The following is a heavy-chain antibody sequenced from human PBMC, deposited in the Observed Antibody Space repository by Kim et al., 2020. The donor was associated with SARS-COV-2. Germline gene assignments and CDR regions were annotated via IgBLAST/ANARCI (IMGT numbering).Heavy chain of an antibody. CDR2: INHSGNT. CDR1: GGSFSGFQ. V-gene: IGHV4-34*01. J-gene: IGHJ4*02. D-gene: IGHD3-10*01. CDR3: ARGAPGH. Sequence: SETLSLTCVVYGGSFSGFQWTWIRQTPGKGLEWIGEINHSGNTNYNPSLKSRVSISVDTSKNQFSLKLSSVTAADTAVYYCARGAPGHWGQGTLVTVSS.